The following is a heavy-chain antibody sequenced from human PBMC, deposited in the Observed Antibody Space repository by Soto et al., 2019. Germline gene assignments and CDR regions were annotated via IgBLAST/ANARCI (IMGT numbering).Heavy chain of an antibody. D-gene: IGHD3-16*02. Sequence: EVQLLQSGGGLVQPGGSLRLSCAASGFTFSSYTMSWVRQAPGKGLEWVSSISGSGGSTNYADSVKGRFTISRDNSKNTLYLQMNSLRAEDTAVYFCAKASTYDYVWGDYRYYFDYWGQGTLVTVSS. CDR3: AKASTYDYVWGDYRYYFDY. CDR2: ISGSGGST. CDR1: GFTFSSYT. V-gene: IGHV3-23*01. J-gene: IGHJ4*02.